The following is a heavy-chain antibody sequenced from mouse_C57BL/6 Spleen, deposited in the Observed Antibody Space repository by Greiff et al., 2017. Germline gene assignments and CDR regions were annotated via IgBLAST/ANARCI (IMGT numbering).Heavy chain of an antibody. J-gene: IGHJ2*01. CDR3: ARRYDYGGYFYY. V-gene: IGHV5-17*01. Sequence: EVHLVESGGGLVKPGGSLKLSCAASGFTFSDYGMHWVRQAPEKGLEWVAYISSGSSTIYYADTVKGRFTIARDNAKNTLFLQMTSLRSEDTAMYYCARRYDYGGYFYYWGQGTTLTVSS. CDR1: GFTFSDYG. CDR2: ISSGSSTI. D-gene: IGHD2-4*01.